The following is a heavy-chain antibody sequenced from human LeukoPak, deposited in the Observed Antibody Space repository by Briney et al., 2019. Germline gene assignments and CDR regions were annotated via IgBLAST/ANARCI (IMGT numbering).Heavy chain of an antibody. J-gene: IGHJ4*02. CDR3: ARGRSGSSWIDY. V-gene: IGHV4-59*12. CDR1: GGSISSSY. CDR2: IYYSGST. D-gene: IGHD1-26*01. Sequence: PSETLSLTCTVSGGSISSSYWSWIRQPPGKGLEWIGYIYYSGSTNYNPSLKSRVTISLDTSKNQFSLKLSSVTAADTAVYYCARGRSGSSWIDYWGQGTLVTVSS.